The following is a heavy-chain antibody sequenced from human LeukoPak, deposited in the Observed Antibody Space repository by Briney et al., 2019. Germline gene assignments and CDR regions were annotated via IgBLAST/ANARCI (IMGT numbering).Heavy chain of an antibody. D-gene: IGHD1-26*01. CDR1: GYTFTGYY. V-gene: IGHV1-2*02. Sequence: ASVKVSCKASGYTFTGYYMHWVRQAPGQGLEWMAWINPNSGGTNYAQKFQGRVTMTRDTSISTAYMELSRLRSDDTAEYYCARGEWELPRGPLDYWGQGTLVTVSS. J-gene: IGHJ4*02. CDR3: ARGEWELPRGPLDY. CDR2: INPNSGGT.